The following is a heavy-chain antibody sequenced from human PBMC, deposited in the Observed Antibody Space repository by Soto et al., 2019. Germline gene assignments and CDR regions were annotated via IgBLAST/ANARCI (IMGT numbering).Heavy chain of an antibody. J-gene: IGHJ6*02. CDR2: ISFDGINK. CDR3: AKGRGRNYYYGMDV. CDR1: GFTFSSYG. V-gene: IGHV3-30*18. Sequence: SLRLSCAASGFTFSSYGIHWVRQAPGKGLEWVADISFDGINKYYGDSVKGRFTISRDNSKNTVSLQMNSLRAEDTGVYYCAKGRGRNYYYGMDVWGRGTKVTVSS.